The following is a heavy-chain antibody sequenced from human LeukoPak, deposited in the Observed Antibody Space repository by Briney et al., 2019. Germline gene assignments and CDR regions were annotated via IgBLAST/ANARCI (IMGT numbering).Heavy chain of an antibody. CDR1: GGSFSGYY. D-gene: IGHD6-13*01. J-gene: IGHJ4*02. Sequence: SETLSLTCAVYGGSFSGYYWSWIRQPPGKGLEWIGEIDHSGSTNYNPSLKSRVTISVDTSKNQFSLKLSSVTAADTAVYYCARGAAVVDYWGQGTLVTVSS. CDR2: IDHSGST. CDR3: ARGAAVVDY. V-gene: IGHV4-34*01.